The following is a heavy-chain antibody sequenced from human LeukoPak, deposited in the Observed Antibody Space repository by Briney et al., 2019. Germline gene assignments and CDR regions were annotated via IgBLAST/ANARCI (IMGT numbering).Heavy chain of an antibody. CDR1: GGTFISYA. CDR2: IIPILGIA. Sequence: GSSVKVSCKASGGTFISYAISWVRQAPGQGLEWMGRIIPILGIANYAQKFQGRVTITADKSTSTAYMELSSLRSDDTAVYYCARPNEIGWYVYYFDYWGQGTLVTVSS. V-gene: IGHV1-69*04. J-gene: IGHJ4*02. CDR3: ARPNEIGWYVYYFDY. D-gene: IGHD6-19*01.